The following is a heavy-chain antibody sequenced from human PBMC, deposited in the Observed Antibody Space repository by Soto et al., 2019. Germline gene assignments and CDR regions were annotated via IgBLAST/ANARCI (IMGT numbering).Heavy chain of an antibody. CDR3: ARRRSEYYDSSGTPADYYYGMDV. J-gene: IGHJ6*02. V-gene: IGHV4-39*01. D-gene: IGHD3-22*01. CDR1: GGSISSSSYY. CDR2: IYYSGST. Sequence: SETLSLTCTVSGGSISSSSYYWGWIRQPPGKGLEWIGSIYYSGSTYYNPSLKSRVTISVDTSKNQFSLKLSSVTAADTAVYYCARRRSEYYDSSGTPADYYYGMDVWGQGTTVTVSS.